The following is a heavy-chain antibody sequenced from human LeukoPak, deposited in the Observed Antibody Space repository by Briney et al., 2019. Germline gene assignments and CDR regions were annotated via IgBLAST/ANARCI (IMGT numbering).Heavy chain of an antibody. Sequence: ASVTVSFKASGYTFTDYYIHWVRQAPGQGLGWMGWINPNSGDTNYAQKFQGRVTMTRDTSISTAYMELSRLRSDDTAVYYCARRIAAAGNDAFDIWGQGTMVTVSS. V-gene: IGHV1-2*02. CDR1: GYTFTDYY. CDR3: ARRIAAAGNDAFDI. CDR2: INPNSGDT. D-gene: IGHD6-13*01. J-gene: IGHJ3*02.